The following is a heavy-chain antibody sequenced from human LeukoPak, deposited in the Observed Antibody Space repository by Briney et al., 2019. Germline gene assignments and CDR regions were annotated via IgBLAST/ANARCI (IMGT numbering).Heavy chain of an antibody. CDR3: ARGRGIFDWLRYYYGMDV. V-gene: IGHV3-7*01. CDR1: GFTFSTYW. D-gene: IGHD3-9*01. Sequence: GGSLRLSCAASGFTFSTYWMAWVRQAPGKGLEWVATIKPDGGDKYYVDSVKGRFTISRDNARNSLFLQMNSLRAEDTAVYYCARGRGIFDWLRYYYGMDVWGQGTTVTVSS. CDR2: IKPDGGDK. J-gene: IGHJ6*02.